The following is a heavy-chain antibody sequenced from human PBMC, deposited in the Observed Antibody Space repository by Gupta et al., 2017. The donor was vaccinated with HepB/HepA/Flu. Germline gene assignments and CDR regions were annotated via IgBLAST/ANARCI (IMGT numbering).Heavy chain of an antibody. CDR1: GYTFTNFY. CDR2: IIPGGGST. J-gene: IGHJ4*02. CDR3: ARDPEGTTAWVDN. D-gene: IGHD1-7*01. V-gene: IGHV1-46*01. Sequence: QVQLVQSGAAVKKPGASVKVSCKASGYTFTNFYMHWVRQAPGQGLEWMGIIIPGGGSTTYAQKFQGRVTMTRDTSTSTVYMELRSLRSEDTAIYYCARDPEGTTAWVDNWGQGTLVTVSS.